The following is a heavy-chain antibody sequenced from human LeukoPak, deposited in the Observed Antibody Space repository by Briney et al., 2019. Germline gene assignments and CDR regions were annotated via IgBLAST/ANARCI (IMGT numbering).Heavy chain of an antibody. CDR2: ISYDGSNK. J-gene: IGHJ6*02. V-gene: IGHV3-30*18. Sequence: GGSLRLSCAASGFTFSSYGMHWVRQAPGKGLEWVAVISYDGSNKYYAHSVKGRFTISRDNSKNTLYLQMNSLRAEDTAVYYCAKDLQYSSSWYGYYYYYYGMDVWGQGTTVTVSS. D-gene: IGHD6-13*01. CDR3: AKDLQYSSSWYGYYYYYYGMDV. CDR1: GFTFSSYG.